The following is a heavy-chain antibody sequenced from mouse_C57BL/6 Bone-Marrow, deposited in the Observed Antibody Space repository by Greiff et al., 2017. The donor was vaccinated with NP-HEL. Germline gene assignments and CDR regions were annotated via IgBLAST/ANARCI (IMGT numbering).Heavy chain of an antibody. CDR1: GFTFTDYY. CDR2: IRNKANGYTT. Sequence: EVKLMESGGGLVQPGGSLSLSCAASGFTFTDYYMSWVRQPPGKALEWLGFIRNKANGYTTEYSASVKGRFTISRDNSQSILYLQMNALRAEDSATYYCARYYYGSSHLDYWGQGTTLTVSS. J-gene: IGHJ2*01. V-gene: IGHV7-3*01. CDR3: ARYYYGSSHLDY. D-gene: IGHD1-1*01.